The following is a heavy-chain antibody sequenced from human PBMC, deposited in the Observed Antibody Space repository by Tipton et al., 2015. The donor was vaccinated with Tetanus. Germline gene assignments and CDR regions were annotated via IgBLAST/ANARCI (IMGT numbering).Heavy chain of an antibody. Sequence: LRLSRTVSDGSISSAGYYWTWIRQRPGKGLEWIGYTYYTGSTFYNPSLRSRVSISADTSKNQFSLTVTSVTAADTGVYYCTRDGRAVGDSDYWGQGTLVTVSS. CDR1: DGSISSAGYY. CDR2: TYYTGST. D-gene: IGHD6-19*01. CDR3: TRDGRAVGDSDY. V-gene: IGHV4-31*02. J-gene: IGHJ4*02.